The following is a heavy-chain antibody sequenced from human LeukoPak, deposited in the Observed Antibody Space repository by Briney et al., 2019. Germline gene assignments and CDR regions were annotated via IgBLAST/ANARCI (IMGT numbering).Heavy chain of an antibody. CDR1: GFTFSNAW. D-gene: IGHD6-13*01. CDR2: IKSKTDGGTT. CDR3: TGRIAAAPPGISKTKIDY. V-gene: IGHV3-15*01. Sequence: GGSLRLSCAASGFTFSNAWMSWVRQAPGKGLEWVGRIKSKTDGGTTDYAAPVKGRFTISRDDSKNTLYLQMNSLKTEDTAVYYCTGRIAAAPPGISKTKIDYWGQGTLVTVSS. J-gene: IGHJ4*02.